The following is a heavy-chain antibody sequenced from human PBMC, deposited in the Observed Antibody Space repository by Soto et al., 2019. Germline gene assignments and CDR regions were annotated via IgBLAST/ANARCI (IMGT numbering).Heavy chain of an antibody. V-gene: IGHV1-58*02. D-gene: IGHD6-6*01. CDR1: GFTFTSSS. CDR2: IVVGSGNT. CDR3: AARYSSSPTNYYYYYMDV. J-gene: IGHJ6*03. Sequence: SVKVSCKASGFTFTSSSMQWVRQARGQRLEWIGWIVVGSGNTNYAQKFQERVTITRDMSTSTAYMELSSLRSEDTAVYYCAARYSSSPTNYYYYYMDVWGKGTTVTVSS.